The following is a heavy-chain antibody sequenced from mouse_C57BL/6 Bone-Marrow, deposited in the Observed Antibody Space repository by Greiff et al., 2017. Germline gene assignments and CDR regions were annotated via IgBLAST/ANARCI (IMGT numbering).Heavy chain of an antibody. D-gene: IGHD1-1*01. CDR1: GYSITSGYY. Sequence: VQLKESGPGLVKPSQSLSLTCSVTGYSITSGYYWNWIRQFPGNQLEWMGYISYDGSNNYHPSLKNRISITRDTSNNPFFLKLNAVTTEDTATYYCARFGSAWFADWGKGTLVTVSA. J-gene: IGHJ3*01. CDR2: ISYDGSN. V-gene: IGHV3-6*01. CDR3: ARFGSAWFAD.